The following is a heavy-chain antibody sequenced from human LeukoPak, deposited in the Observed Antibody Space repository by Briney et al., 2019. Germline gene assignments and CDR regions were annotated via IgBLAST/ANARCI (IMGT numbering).Heavy chain of an antibody. CDR3: AMGGSSSWHQYFQH. CDR1: GGTFSSYA. J-gene: IGHJ1*01. V-gene: IGHV1-69*13. D-gene: IGHD6-13*01. CDR2: IIPIFGTA. Sequence: ASVKVSCKASGGTFSSYAISWVRQAPGQGLEWMGGIIPIFGTANYAQKFQGRVTITADESTSTAYMELSSLRSEDTAVYYCAMGGSSSWHQYFQHWGQGTLVTVSS.